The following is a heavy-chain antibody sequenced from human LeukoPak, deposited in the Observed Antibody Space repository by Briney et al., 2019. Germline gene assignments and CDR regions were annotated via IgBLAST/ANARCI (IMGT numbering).Heavy chain of an antibody. J-gene: IGHJ4*02. CDR1: GDIVSSNSAA. CDR3: ARDHSGFDDC. CDR2: TYYRSKWYN. D-gene: IGHD5-12*01. V-gene: IGHV6-1*01. Sequence: SQTLSLTCALSGDIVSSNSAAWHWIRKSPSRGLEWLGRTYYRSKWYNDYAISVKSRITINPDTSKNQFSLQLNSVTPEDTAVYYCARDHSGFDDCWGQGTLVTVSS.